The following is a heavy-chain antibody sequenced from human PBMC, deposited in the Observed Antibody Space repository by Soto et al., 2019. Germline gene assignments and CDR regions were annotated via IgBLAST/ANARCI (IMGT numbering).Heavy chain of an antibody. CDR2: IKQDGSEK. J-gene: IGHJ4*02. Sequence: GESLKISCAASGFTFSSYWMSWVRQAPGKGLEWVANIKQDGSEKYYVDSVKGRFTISRDNAKNSLYLQMNSLRAEDTAVYYCARAGHYYGSGSEIDYWGQGTLVTVSS. V-gene: IGHV3-7*03. CDR3: ARAGHYYGSGSEIDY. D-gene: IGHD3-10*01. CDR1: GFTFSSYW.